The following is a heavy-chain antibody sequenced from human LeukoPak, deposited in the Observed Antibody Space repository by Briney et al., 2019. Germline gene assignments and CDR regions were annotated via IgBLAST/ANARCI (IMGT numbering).Heavy chain of an antibody. CDR3: ARQIADYYYYYIDV. J-gene: IGHJ6*03. Sequence: SETLSLTCSVSGGSISSTSYYWRWIRQPPGKGLEWIGSIYNTDSTYYNPSLKSRVSISVDTSRNQCSLKLSSVTAADTAVYYCARQIADYYYYYIDVWGHGTTVTASS. D-gene: IGHD3-10*01. V-gene: IGHV4-39*01. CDR2: IYNTDST. CDR1: GGSISSTSYY.